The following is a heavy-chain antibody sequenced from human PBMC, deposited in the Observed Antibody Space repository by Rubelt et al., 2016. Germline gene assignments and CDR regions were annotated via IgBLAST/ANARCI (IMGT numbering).Heavy chain of an antibody. Sequence: QVQLVQSGAEVKRPGASVKVSCKASGYPFATYAMHWVRQAPGQRLEWMGWIDAGNGDTKYSINLQSRVTFTRATSASTAYMGLSSLRSEDAAVYYCARFALPAVTTAYYYYALDVWGQGTTVTVSS. CDR3: ARFALPAVTTAYYYYALDV. J-gene: IGHJ6*02. CDR2: IDAGNGDT. V-gene: IGHV1-3*01. CDR1: GYPFATYA. D-gene: IGHD4-17*01.